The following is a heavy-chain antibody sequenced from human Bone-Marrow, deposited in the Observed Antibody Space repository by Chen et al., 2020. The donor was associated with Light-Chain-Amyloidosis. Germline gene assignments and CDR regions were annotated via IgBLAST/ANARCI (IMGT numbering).Heavy chain of an antibody. V-gene: IGHV1-46*01. CDR2: IHPGSGDT. CDR3: ARDRFAFDS. Sequence: QVQLVQSGAEMKKPGASVKLSCKSSGNTFTTFYMHWVRQAPGQGLEWMGVIHPGSGDTNYAHKIQCRFTMTRDTSTSTVYMELSSLRSEDTAMYYCARDRFAFDSWGQGTMVTVSS. J-gene: IGHJ3*01. CDR1: GNTFTTFY.